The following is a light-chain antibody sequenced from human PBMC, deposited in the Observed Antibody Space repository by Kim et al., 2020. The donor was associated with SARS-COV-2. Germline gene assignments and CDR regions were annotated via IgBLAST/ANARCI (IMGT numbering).Light chain of an antibody. J-gene: IGLJ3*02. CDR3: SSYTSSSRV. CDR2: DVS. V-gene: IGLV2-14*01. Sequence: QSALTQPASVSGSPGQSITISSTGTSSDVGGYNYVSWYQQHPGKAPKLMIYDVSKRPSGVSNRFSGSKSGNTASLTISGLQAEDEADYYCSSYTSSSRVFGGGTQLTVL. CDR1: SSDVGGYNY.